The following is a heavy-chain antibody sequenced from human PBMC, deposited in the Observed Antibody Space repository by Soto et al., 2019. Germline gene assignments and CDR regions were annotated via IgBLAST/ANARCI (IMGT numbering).Heavy chain of an antibody. CDR1: GLTFIDYW. D-gene: IGHD1-26*01. Sequence: PGGSLRLSCVTYGLTFIDYWMSWVRQAPGKGLEWVANIKQDESEKNYLDSVKGRFTISRDNAKNSLYLQMNSLRAEDTAVYYCASDRFRGTYYLRGVTYFFEEWGQGAPVTVSS. CDR2: IKQDESEK. V-gene: IGHV3-7*03. J-gene: IGHJ4*02. CDR3: ASDRFRGTYYLRGVTYFFEE.